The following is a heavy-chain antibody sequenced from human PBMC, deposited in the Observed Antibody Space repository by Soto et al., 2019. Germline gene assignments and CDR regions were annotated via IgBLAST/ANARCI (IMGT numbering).Heavy chain of an antibody. D-gene: IGHD6-6*01. V-gene: IGHV1-18*01. J-gene: IGHJ6*02. CDR1: GYTFTSYG. CDR3: ARGWGSSSSGRWLLTGRDYYGMDV. CDR2: ISAYNGNT. Sequence: QVQLVQSGAEVKKPGASVKVSCKASGYTFTSYGISWVRQAPGQGLEWMGWISAYNGNTNYAQKLQGRVTMTTDTSTSTAYMELRSLRSDDTAVYYCARGWGSSSSGRWLLTGRDYYGMDVWGQGTTVTVSS.